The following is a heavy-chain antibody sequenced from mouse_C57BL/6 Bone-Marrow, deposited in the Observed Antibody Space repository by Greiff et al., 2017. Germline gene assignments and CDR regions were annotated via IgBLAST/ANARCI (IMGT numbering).Heavy chain of an antibody. CDR1: GYTFTSYW. D-gene: IGHD1-1*01. J-gene: IGHJ1*03. Sequence: QVHVKQPGAELVMPGASVKLSCKASGYTFTSYWMHWVKQRPGQGLEWIGEIDPSDSYTNYNQKLKGKSTLTVDKSSSTAYMQLSSLTSEDSAVYYCARLIYYYGSKYFDVWGTGTTVTVSS. CDR3: ARLIYYYGSKYFDV. CDR2: IDPSDSYT. V-gene: IGHV1-69*01.